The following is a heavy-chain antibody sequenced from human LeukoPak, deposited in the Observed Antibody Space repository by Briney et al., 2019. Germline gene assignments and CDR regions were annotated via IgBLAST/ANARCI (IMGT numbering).Heavy chain of an antibody. CDR1: GGSISSGGYY. CDR2: IYYSGST. J-gene: IGHJ3*02. D-gene: IGHD5-24*01. CDR3: ARVQMSRGAFDI. Sequence: PSQALSLTCTVSGGSISSGGYYWSWIRQHPGKGLEWIGYIYYSGSTYYNPSLKSRVTISVDTSKNQFSLKLSSVTAADTAVYYCARVQMSRGAFDIWGQGTMVTVSS. V-gene: IGHV4-31*03.